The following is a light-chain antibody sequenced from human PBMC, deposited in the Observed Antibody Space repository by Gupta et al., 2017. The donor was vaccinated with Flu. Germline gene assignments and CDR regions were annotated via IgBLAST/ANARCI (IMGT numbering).Light chain of an antibody. CDR2: DVS. Sequence: HSALTPPRSVSGSPGTSVTISCTGTSSDVGGYNYDSWYQQHPGKAPKLMIYDVSKRPSGVPDRFSGSKSGNTASLTISGLQAEDEADFYCCSFADRNTLVFGTGTKVTVL. V-gene: IGLV2-11*01. J-gene: IGLJ1*01. CDR3: CSFADRNTLV. CDR1: SSDVGGYNY.